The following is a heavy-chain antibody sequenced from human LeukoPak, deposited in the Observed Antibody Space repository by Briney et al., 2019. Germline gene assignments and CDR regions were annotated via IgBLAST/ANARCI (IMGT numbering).Heavy chain of an antibody. CDR2: INPNSGGT. D-gene: IGHD3-10*01. V-gene: IGHV1-2*02. CDR3: ARRQPGYFDY. CDR1: GYTFTGYY. J-gene: IGHJ4*02. Sequence: ASVKVSCKASGYTFTGYYMHWVRQAPGQGLEWMGWINPNSGGTNYAQRFQGRVTITRDTSASTAYMEVSSLRSEDMAVYYCARRQPGYFDYWGQGTLVTVSS.